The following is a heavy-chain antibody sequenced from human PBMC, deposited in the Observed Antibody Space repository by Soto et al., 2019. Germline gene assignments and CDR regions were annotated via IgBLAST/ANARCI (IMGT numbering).Heavy chain of an antibody. CDR1: GFTVTTYG. D-gene: IGHD2-21*01. CDR3: ASIADY. CDR2: LTHDGSRD. Sequence: QVQLVESGGGVVQPGRSLRLSCAAAGFTVTTYGMQWVRRAPGKGLEWVARLTHDGSRDFYADSVKGRFTISRDTSKNTLYLQMNSLRPEDTAVYYCASIADYWGQGTLVTVSS. J-gene: IGHJ4*02. V-gene: IGHV3-30*03.